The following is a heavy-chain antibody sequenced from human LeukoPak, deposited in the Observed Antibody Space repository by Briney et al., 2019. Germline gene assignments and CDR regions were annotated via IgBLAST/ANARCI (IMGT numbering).Heavy chain of an antibody. CDR1: GYTFTSYY. CDR2: INPSGGST. J-gene: IGHJ4*02. Sequence: ASVKVSCKASGYTFTSYYMHWVRQAPGQGLEWMGIINPSGGSTSYAQKFQGRVTMTTDTSTSTAYMELRSLRSDDTAVYYCARDEKEQLAEFDYWGQGTLVTVSS. V-gene: IGHV1-46*01. CDR3: ARDEKEQLAEFDY. D-gene: IGHD6-6*01.